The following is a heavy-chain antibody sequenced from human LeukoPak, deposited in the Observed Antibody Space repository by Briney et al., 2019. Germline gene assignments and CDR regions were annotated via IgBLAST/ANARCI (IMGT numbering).Heavy chain of an antibody. J-gene: IGHJ4*02. D-gene: IGHD1-26*01. CDR3: AKDVAVGATILSY. CDR2: IKQDGSEK. CDR1: GFTFSSYW. V-gene: IGHV3-7*01. Sequence: GGSLRLSCAASGFTFSSYWMSWVRQAPGKGLEWVANIKQDGSEKYYADSVKGRFTISRDNSKNTLYLQMNSLRAEDTAVYYCAKDVAVGATILSYWGQGTLVTVSS.